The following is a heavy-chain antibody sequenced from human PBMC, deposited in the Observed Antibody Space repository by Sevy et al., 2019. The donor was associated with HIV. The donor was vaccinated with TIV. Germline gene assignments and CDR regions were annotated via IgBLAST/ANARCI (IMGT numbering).Heavy chain of an antibody. CDR1: GYTFTSYD. CDR3: AIGGNGDFWSYEYYYYGMDV. CDR2: MSPNSGAT. J-gene: IGHJ6*02. V-gene: IGHV1-8*01. D-gene: IGHD3-3*01. Sequence: ASVKVSCEASGYTFTSYDIDWVRQATGQGLEWMGWMSPNSGATGFAQKFQGRVTLTRNTSISTAYMEVSSLRSEDTAVYYCAIGGNGDFWSYEYYYYGMDVWGQGTTVTVSS.